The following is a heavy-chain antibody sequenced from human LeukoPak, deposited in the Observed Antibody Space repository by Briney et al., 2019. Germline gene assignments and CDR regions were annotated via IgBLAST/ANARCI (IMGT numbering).Heavy chain of an antibody. CDR1: GGSIRSGSYY. V-gene: IGHV4-61*02. J-gene: IGHJ3*02. CDR2: IYTSGST. CDR3: ARVLFTEEDAFDI. Sequence: SQTLSLTCTVSGGSIRSGSYYWSWIRQTAGKGLEWIGRIYTSGSTNYNPSLKSRVTISGDTSKNQFSLKLSSVTAADTAVYYCARVLFTEEDAFDIWGQGTMVTVSS.